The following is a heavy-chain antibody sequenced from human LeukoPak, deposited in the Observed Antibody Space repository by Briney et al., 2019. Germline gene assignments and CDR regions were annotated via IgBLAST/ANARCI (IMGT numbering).Heavy chain of an antibody. CDR1: GGTFSSYA. J-gene: IGHJ4*02. D-gene: IGHD3-22*01. CDR3: ARKGGTMIVVVGKPYYFDY. CDR2: IIPILGIA. Sequence: ASVKVSCKASGGTFSSYAISWVRQAPGQGLEWMGRIIPILGIANYAQKFQGRVTITADKSTSTAYMELSSLRSEDTAVYYCARKGGTMIVVVGKPYYFDYWGQGTLVTVSS. V-gene: IGHV1-69*04.